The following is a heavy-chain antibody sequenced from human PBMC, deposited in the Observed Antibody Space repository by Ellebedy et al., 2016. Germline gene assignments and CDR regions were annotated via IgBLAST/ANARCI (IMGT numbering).Heavy chain of an antibody. CDR2: ISYAGSNK. CDR1: GFTFSSYA. CDR3: ARALYSSGWFGPLDY. Sequence: GESLKISCAASGFTFSSYAMHWVRQAPGKGLEWVAVISYAGSNKYYADSVKGRFTISRDNSKNTLYLQMNSLRAEDTAVYYCARALYSSGWFGPLDYWGQGTLVTVSS. V-gene: IGHV3-30-3*01. D-gene: IGHD6-19*01. J-gene: IGHJ4*02.